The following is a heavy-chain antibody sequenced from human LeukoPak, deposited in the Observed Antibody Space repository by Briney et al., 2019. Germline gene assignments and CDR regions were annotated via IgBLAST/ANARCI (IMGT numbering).Heavy chain of an antibody. CDR3: AKDIGWYSYGSSDY. Sequence: KSGGSLRLSCAGSGFALKSYSLTWVRQAPGKGLEWVSSISSTSAYIHYADSVKGRFTISRDNVDNVVYLEMNSLGAEDTATYYCAKDIGWYSYGSSDYWGQGTLVTVSS. D-gene: IGHD5-18*01. CDR1: GFALKSYS. CDR2: ISSTSAYI. V-gene: IGHV3-21*01. J-gene: IGHJ4*02.